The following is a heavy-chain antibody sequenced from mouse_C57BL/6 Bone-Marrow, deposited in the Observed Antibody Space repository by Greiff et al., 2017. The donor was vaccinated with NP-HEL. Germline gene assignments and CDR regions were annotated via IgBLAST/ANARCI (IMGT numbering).Heavy chain of an antibody. CDR3: ARKGGSSPWYFDV. CDR1: GYTFTSYW. V-gene: IGHV1-64*01. Sequence: VQLQQPGAELVKPGASVKLSCKASGYTFTSYWMHWVKQRPGQGLAWIGMIHTNSGSTNYNEQFKSTATLTVDKSSSTAYMQLSSLTSEDSAGYYGARKGGSSPWYFDVWGTGTTVTVSS. J-gene: IGHJ1*03. D-gene: IGHD1-1*01. CDR2: IHTNSGST.